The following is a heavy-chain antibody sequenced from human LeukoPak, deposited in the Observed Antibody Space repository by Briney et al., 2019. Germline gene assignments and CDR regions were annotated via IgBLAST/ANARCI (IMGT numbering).Heavy chain of an antibody. CDR1: GYTFPSYF. CDR2: INPTGGST. CDR3: ARDSLPTRIVVVAAPYPFDP. V-gene: IGHV1-46*01. Sequence: GASVKVSCKASGYTFPSYFMHWVRQAPGQGLEWMGIINPTGGSTTYAQKFQGRVTMTRDTSTSTVYMELSSLRSDDTAVYYCARDSLPTRIVVVAAPYPFDPWGQGTLVTVSS. J-gene: IGHJ5*02. D-gene: IGHD2-15*01.